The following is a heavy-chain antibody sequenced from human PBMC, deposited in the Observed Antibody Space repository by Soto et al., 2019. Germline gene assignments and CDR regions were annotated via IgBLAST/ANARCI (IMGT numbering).Heavy chain of an antibody. CDR3: ARGVNDSYLTNDFDY. CDR2: IIPIFGTA. V-gene: IGHV1-69*13. Sequence: ASVKVSCKASGGTFSSYAISWVRQAPGQGLEWMGGIIPIFGTASYAQKFQGRVTITADESTSTAYMELSSLRSEDTAVYYCARGVNDSYLTNDFDYWGQGTLVTVSS. J-gene: IGHJ4*02. CDR1: GGTFSSYA. D-gene: IGHD5-18*01.